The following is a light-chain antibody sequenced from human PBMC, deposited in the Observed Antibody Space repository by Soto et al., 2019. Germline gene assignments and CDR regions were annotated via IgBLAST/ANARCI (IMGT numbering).Light chain of an antibody. J-gene: IGKJ3*01. CDR1: QSVSSN. CDR3: QQYNNWPSLFT. Sequence: EIVMTQSPATLSVSPGERATLSCRASQSVSSNLAWYQQKPGQAPRLLIYGASTRATGIPARFSGSGSGTEFTLTISSLQSEDVAVYYCQQYNNWPSLFTFGPGNKVDIK. V-gene: IGKV3-15*01. CDR2: GAS.